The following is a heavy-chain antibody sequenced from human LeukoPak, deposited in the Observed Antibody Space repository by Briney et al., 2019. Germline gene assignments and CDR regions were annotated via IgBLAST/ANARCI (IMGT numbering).Heavy chain of an antibody. J-gene: IGHJ3*02. V-gene: IGHV1-69*04. CDR1: GGTFSSYA. D-gene: IGHD3-10*01. Sequence: ASVKVSCKASGGTFSSYAISWVRQAPGQGLEWMGRIIPILGIANYAQKFQGSVTITADKSTSTAYMELSSLRSEDTAVYYCARSGTDVDGGAFDIWGQGTMVTVSS. CDR3: ARSGTDVDGGAFDI. CDR2: IIPILGIA.